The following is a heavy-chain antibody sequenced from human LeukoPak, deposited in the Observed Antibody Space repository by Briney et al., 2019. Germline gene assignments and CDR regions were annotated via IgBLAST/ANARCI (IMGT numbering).Heavy chain of an antibody. CDR2: IYSGTI. D-gene: IGHD6-19*01. V-gene: IGHV3-53*01. Sequence: GGSLRLSCTVSGFTVSSNSMSWVRQAPGKGLEWVSFIYSGTIHYSDSVKGRFTISRDNSKNTLYLQMNSLRAEDTAVYYCAKGKASGWYIVDYWGQGTLVTVSS. CDR3: AKGKASGWYIVDY. J-gene: IGHJ4*02. CDR1: GFTVSSNS.